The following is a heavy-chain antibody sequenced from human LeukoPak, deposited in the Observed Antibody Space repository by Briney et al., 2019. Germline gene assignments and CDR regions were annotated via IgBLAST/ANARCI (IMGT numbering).Heavy chain of an antibody. Sequence: PGGSLRLSCAASGFTFSSYAMHWIRQAPGKGLEWVAVISYDGSNKYYADSVKGRFTISRDNSKNTLYLQMNSLRAEDTAVYYCARDYYYDNSGYYYYWGQGTLVTVSS. V-gene: IGHV3-30-3*01. J-gene: IGHJ4*02. CDR3: ARDYYYDNSGYYYY. CDR1: GFTFSSYA. CDR2: ISYDGSNK. D-gene: IGHD3-22*01.